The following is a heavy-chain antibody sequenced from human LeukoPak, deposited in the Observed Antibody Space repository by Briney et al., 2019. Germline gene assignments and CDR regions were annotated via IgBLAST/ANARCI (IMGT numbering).Heavy chain of an antibody. CDR3: ARDPPRSVGASDI. Sequence: GGSLRLSCAASGFTVSSNYMNWVRQAAGKGLEWVSVIYSGGTAYYADSVKGRFTISRDNSKNTLYLQMNSLRAEDTAVYYCARDPPRSVGASDIWGQGTMVTVSS. V-gene: IGHV3-53*01. J-gene: IGHJ3*02. D-gene: IGHD1-26*01. CDR1: GFTVSSNY. CDR2: IYSGGTA.